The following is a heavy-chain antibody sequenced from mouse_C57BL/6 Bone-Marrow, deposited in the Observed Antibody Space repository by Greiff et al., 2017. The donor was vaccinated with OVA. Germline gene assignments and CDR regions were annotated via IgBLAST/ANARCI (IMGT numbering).Heavy chain of an antibody. CDR1: GFNIKNTY. Sequence: EVQLQQSVAELVRPGASVKLSCTASGFNIKNTYMHWVKQRPEQGLEWIGRIDPANGNTKYAPKFQGKATITADTSSNPAYLQLISLTSEDTASYYCARGLWYPYYFDYWGQGTTLTVSS. J-gene: IGHJ2*01. CDR3: ARGLWYPYYFDY. V-gene: IGHV14-3*01. D-gene: IGHD2-1*01. CDR2: IDPANGNT.